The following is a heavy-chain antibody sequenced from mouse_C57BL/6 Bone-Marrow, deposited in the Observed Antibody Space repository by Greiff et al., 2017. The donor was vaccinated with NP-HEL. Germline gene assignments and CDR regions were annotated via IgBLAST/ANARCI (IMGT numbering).Heavy chain of an antibody. CDR1: GYTFTSYW. CDR2: IDPSDSAT. V-gene: IGHV1-52*01. D-gene: IGHD3-1*01. Sequence: VKLQQPGAELVRPGSSVKLSCKASGYTFTSYWMHWVKQRPIQGLEWIGNIDPSDSATHYNQKFKDKATLTVAKSSTPAYMHLSSLTSEDSAVYYCARGLPWFAYWGQGTLVTVSA. CDR3: ARGLPWFAY. J-gene: IGHJ3*01.